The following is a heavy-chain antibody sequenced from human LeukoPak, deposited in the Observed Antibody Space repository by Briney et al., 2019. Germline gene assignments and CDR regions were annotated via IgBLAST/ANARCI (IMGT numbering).Heavy chain of an antibody. V-gene: IGHV4-59*01. D-gene: IGHD3-22*01. CDR2: IHYTGRS. J-gene: IGHJ4*02. CDR1: GASISDYY. CDR3: ARGGRYYYDSSGYYLL. Sequence: SETLSLTCTVSGASISDYYWSWIRQPPGQGLEWIGYIHYTGRSDYNPSLKSRVAISVDTSKNQFSLKLSSVTAADTAVYYCARGGRYYYDSSGYYLLWGQGTLVTVSS.